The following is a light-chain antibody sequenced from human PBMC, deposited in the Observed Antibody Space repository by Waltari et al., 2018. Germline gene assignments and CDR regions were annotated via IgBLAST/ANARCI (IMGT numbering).Light chain of an antibody. V-gene: IGLV5-37*01. CDR1: SDINVGYFI. Sequence: QPVLTQPPSSSASPGDSARLTCTLPSDINVGYFIIYWYQQKPGSPPRFLLYYKSDSEKAQGAGVPSRFSRAKDASANAGILLSAGLQSEDEADYYCMFWPNNVWVFGGGTKLTVL. CDR3: MFWPNNVWV. J-gene: IGLJ3*02. CDR2: YKSDSEK.